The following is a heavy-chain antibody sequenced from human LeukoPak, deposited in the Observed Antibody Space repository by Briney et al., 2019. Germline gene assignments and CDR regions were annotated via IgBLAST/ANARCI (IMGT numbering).Heavy chain of an antibody. CDR2: ISAYNGNT. D-gene: IGHD2-15*01. CDR3: ARGVLLLWYFDY. J-gene: IGHJ4*02. CDR1: GYTFISYG. V-gene: IGHV1-18*01. Sequence: GASVKVSCKPSGYTFISYGISWVRQAPGRGLEWMGWISAYNGNTNYAQKFQGRITMTTDASTSTAYMELSSLRSEDTAVYYCARGVLLLWYFDYWGQGTLVTVSS.